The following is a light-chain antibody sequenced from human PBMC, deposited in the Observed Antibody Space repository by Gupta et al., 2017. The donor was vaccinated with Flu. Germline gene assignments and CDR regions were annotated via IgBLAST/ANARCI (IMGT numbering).Light chain of an antibody. Sequence: QAALTQPASVSGSPGQSITISCTGTVSDVGAYNYVSWYQHHPGKAPRLIIYGVDSRPSGVSYRFSGSKSGSTASLTITDLQPDDEATYSCSSHTTTSALVLFGGGTKRTVL. CDR1: VSDVGAYNY. CDR3: SSHTTTSALVL. V-gene: IGLV2-14*01. J-gene: IGLJ2*01. CDR2: GVD.